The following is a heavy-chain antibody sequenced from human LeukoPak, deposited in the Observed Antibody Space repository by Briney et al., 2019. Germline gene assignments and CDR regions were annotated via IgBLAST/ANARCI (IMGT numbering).Heavy chain of an antibody. J-gene: IGHJ4*02. V-gene: IGHV1-18*01. CDR2: ISAYNGNT. D-gene: IGHD6-19*01. CDR3: ARGGSSGWYWGTFDY. CDR1: GYTFTSYG. Sequence: GASVKVSCKASGYTFTSYGIIWVRQAPGQGLEWMGWISAYNGNTNYAQKLQGRVAMTTDTSTSTAYMELRSLRSDDTAVYYCARGGSSGWYWGTFDYWGQGTLVTVSS.